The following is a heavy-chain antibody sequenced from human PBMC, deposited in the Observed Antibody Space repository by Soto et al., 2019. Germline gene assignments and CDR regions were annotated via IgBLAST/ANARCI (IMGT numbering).Heavy chain of an antibody. D-gene: IGHD3-22*01. V-gene: IGHV3-48*02. CDR3: ARDPGSGYYYDSSGYYDY. Sequence: GGSLRLSCVASGFTFSSYSMNWVRQAPGKGLEWVSYISSSSSTIYYADSVKGRFTISRDNAKNSLYLQMNSLRDEDTAVYYCARDPGSGYYYDSSGYYDYWGQGTLVTVSS. CDR1: GFTFSSYS. J-gene: IGHJ4*02. CDR2: ISSSSSTI.